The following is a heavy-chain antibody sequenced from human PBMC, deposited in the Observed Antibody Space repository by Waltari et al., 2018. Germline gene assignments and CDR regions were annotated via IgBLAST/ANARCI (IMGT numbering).Heavy chain of an antibody. V-gene: IGHV3-53*01. Sequence: EVQLVESGGGLIQPGGSLRLSCAASAFSVSSNDMTWVRQAPGKGLEWLSIVTSDDKTYYADAVKGRFTISRDNSKNTLYLEMSSLTAEDTAVYYWARDKGVEPTTRFDYWGQGTLVTVSS. D-gene: IGHD1-26*01. J-gene: IGHJ4*02. CDR1: AFSVSSND. CDR2: VTSDDKT. CDR3: ARDKGVEPTTRFDY.